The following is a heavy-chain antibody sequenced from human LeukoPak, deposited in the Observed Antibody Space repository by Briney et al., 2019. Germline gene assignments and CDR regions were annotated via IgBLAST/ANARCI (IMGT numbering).Heavy chain of an antibody. V-gene: IGHV1-69*01. J-gene: IGHJ4*02. CDR1: GGTFSSYA. CDR3: ARSKRVYYDYVWGSYPFDY. Sequence: SVKVSCKASGGTFSSYAISWVRQAPGQGLEWMGGIIPIFGTANYAQKFQGRVTITADESASTAYMELSSLRSEDTAVYYCARSKRVYYDYVWGSYPFDYWGQGTLVTVSS. CDR2: IIPIFGTA. D-gene: IGHD3-16*01.